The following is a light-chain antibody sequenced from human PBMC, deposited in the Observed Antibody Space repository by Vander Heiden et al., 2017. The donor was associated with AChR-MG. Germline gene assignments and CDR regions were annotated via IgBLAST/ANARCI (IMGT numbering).Light chain of an antibody. V-gene: IGKV1-39*01. CDR3: QQTDSTLMYT. CDR1: QSISSY. J-gene: IGKJ2*01. CDR2: AAS. Sequence: IQMPQSPSSLSASVGDRVTITCRASQSISSYLNWYQQKPGKSPKLLIYAASSLQSGVPSRFSGSGFGTDFTLTISSLQPEDFAPYYCQQTDSTLMYTFGQGTKLDIK.